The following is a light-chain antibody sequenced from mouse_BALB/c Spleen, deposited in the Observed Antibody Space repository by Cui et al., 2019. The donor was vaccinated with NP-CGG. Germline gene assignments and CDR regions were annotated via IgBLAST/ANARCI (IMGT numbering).Light chain of an antibody. Sequence: QAGVTQVCALTTSPGETVTLTCRSSTGAVTTSNYANWVQEKPDHLFTGLIGGTNNRAPGVPARFSGSLIGDKAALTITGAQTEDEAIYFCALWYSNHWVFGGGTKLTVL. CDR1: TGAVTTSNY. V-gene: IGLV1*01. CDR2: GTN. CDR3: ALWYSNHWV. J-gene: IGLJ1*01.